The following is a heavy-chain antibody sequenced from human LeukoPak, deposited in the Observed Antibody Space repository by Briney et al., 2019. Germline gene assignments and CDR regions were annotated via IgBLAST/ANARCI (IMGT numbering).Heavy chain of an antibody. J-gene: IGHJ4*02. CDR3: ARRTTVVGPAPFDH. CDR1: GFTFGDYA. CDR2: ISPGGDTI. Sequence: GGSLRLSCTTSGFTFGDYAMTWVRQAPGKGLEWVSAISPGGDTIYYLDSVKGRFTISRDNSKNTLYLQMNSLRAEDTAVYYCARRTTVVGPAPFDHWGQGTLVIVSS. V-gene: IGHV3-23*01. D-gene: IGHD4-23*01.